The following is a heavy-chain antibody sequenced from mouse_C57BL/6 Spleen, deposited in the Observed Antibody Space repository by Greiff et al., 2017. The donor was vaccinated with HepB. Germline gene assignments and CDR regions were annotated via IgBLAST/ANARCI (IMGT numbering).Heavy chain of an antibody. CDR1: GFTFSSYA. CDR2: ISSGGDYI. J-gene: IGHJ4*01. V-gene: IGHV5-9-1*02. CDR3: TREGARGAMDY. Sequence: EVKLMESGEGLVKPGGSLKLSCAASGFTFSSYAMSWVRPTPEKRLEWVAYISSGGDYIYYADTVKGRFPISRDNARNTLYLQMSSLKSEDTAMYYCTREGARGAMDYWGQGTSVTVSS.